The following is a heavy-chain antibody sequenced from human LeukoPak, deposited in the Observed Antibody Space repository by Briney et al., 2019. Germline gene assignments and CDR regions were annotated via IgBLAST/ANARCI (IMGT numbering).Heavy chain of an antibody. CDR3: GTTIRAYYDASGSPYY. J-gene: IGHJ4*02. D-gene: IGHD3-10*01. Sequence: GESQKISCKSSGYSFTSYWINWVRQMPGKGLEWMGRIDPSDSYIDYSPYFQGHVTISADRSTSTAYLQWGSLKASDTAMYYCGTTIRAYYDASGSPYYWGQGTLVTVSS. CDR2: IDPSDSYI. V-gene: IGHV5-10-1*01. CDR1: GYSFTSYW.